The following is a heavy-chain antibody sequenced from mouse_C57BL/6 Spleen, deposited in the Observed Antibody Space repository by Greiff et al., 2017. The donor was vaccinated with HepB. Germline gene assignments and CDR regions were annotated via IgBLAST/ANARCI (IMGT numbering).Heavy chain of an antibody. CDR1: GYTFTSYW. CDR2: IDPSDSYT. D-gene: IGHD2-5*01. CDR3: ARAYYSNYWDAMDY. Sequence: QVQLQQPGAELVKPGASVKLSCKASGYTFTSYWMQWVKQRPGQGLEWIGEIDPSDSYTNYNQKFKGKATLTVDTSSSTAYMQLSSLTSEDSAVYYCARAYYSNYWDAMDYWGQGTSVTVSS. J-gene: IGHJ4*01. V-gene: IGHV1-50*01.